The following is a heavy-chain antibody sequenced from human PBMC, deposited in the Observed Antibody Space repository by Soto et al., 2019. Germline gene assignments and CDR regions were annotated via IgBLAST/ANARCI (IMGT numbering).Heavy chain of an antibody. Sequence: GGSLRLSCAASGFTFSDYYMSWIRQAPGKGLEWVSYISSSGSTIYYADSVKGRFTISRDNAKNSLYLQMNSLRAEDTAVYYCARDPKPYFYYYYMDVWGKGTTVTVSS. V-gene: IGHV3-11*01. CDR1: GFTFSDYY. CDR2: ISSSGSTI. J-gene: IGHJ6*03. CDR3: ARDPKPYFYYYYMDV. D-gene: IGHD3-9*01.